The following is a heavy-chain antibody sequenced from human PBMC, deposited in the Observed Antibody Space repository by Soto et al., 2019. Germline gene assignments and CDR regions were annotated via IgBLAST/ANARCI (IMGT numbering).Heavy chain of an antibody. CDR3: ARASGYFDY. CDR2: TYYRSKWYN. CDR1: GASVSSNSGA. V-gene: IGHV6-1*01. J-gene: IGHJ4*02. Sequence: SQTLSLTCAISGASVSSNSGAWNWIRQSPSSGLEWLGRTYYRSKWYNEYAVSVKSRIIVKPDTSKHLFSLQLSSVTPEDTAVYYCARASGYFDYWGQGTLVTVSS. D-gene: IGHD6-6*01.